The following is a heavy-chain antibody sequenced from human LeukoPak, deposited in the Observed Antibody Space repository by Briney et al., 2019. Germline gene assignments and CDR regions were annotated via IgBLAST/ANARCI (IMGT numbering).Heavy chain of an antibody. CDR3: ARGGGSGYYYGDFDY. V-gene: IGHV3-33*01. CDR1: GFTFSSYG. D-gene: IGHD3-22*01. Sequence: GGSLRLSCAASGFTFSSYGMHWVRQTPGKGLEWVAGIWTDGSNKYNADSVKGRFTVSRDNSENTLHLQMNSLRAEDTAVYYCARGGGSGYYYGDFDYWGQGTLVTVSS. J-gene: IGHJ4*02. CDR2: IWTDGSNK.